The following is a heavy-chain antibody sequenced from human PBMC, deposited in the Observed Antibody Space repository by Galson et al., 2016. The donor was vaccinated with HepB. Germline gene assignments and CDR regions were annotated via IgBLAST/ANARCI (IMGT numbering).Heavy chain of an antibody. CDR2: INPKTASA. D-gene: IGHD6-13*01. J-gene: IGHJ6*02. CDR1: GYTFTDFY. CDR3: ERDRPLISAAGTPYNYYYGMDV. V-gene: IGHV1-46*01. Sequence: SVKVSCKASGYTFTDFYLQWVRQAPGHGLEWMGMINPKTASATYGQKFQGRLTMTRDTSTGTVYMELSSLGSEDTALYYCERDRPLISAAGTPYNYYYGMDVWGQGTTVIVSS.